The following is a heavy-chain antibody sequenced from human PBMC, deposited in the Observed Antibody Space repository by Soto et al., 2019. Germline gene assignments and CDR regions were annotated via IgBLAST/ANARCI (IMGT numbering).Heavy chain of an antibody. D-gene: IGHD3-10*01. CDR2: IIPILGIA. Sequence: QAQLVQSGAEVKKPGSSVKVSCKASGGTFSTYIISWVRQAPGQGLEWMGRIIPILGIANYAQNFQGRVTINADKSTSTVYMELSSLRSEDTAVYYCAREDYYGSGSYYNNDAFAIWGQGTMVTVSS. J-gene: IGHJ3*02. CDR3: AREDYYGSGSYYNNDAFAI. CDR1: GGTFSTYI. V-gene: IGHV1-69*08.